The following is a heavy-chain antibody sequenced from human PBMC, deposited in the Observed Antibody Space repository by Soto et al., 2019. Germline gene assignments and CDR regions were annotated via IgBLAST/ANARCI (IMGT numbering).Heavy chain of an antibody. D-gene: IGHD1-1*01. CDR3: ARHTNGHNPLDY. J-gene: IGHJ4*02. CDR1: GYTFSTYW. CDR2: IHPGNSDA. V-gene: IGHV5-51*01. Sequence: GESLKISCEGSGYTFSTYWIGWVRQIPGEGLEWMGIIHPGNSDARYSPSFQGQVTISADTSINTAYLQWRSLKASDTAFYYCARHTNGHNPLDYWGQGTLVTVSS.